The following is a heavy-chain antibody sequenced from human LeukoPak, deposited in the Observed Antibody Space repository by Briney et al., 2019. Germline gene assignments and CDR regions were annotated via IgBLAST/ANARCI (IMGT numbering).Heavy chain of an antibody. CDR2: IYYSGST. J-gene: IGHJ4*02. D-gene: IGHD3-22*01. CDR1: GGAISSSNYY. V-gene: IGHV4-39*07. CDR3: ARKIDSSGYFS. Sequence: SETLSLTCTVSGGAISSSNYYWVWIRQPPGKGLEWIATIYYSGSTYYNSSLKSRVTISVDTSKNQFSLKLSSVTAVDTAVYYCARKIDSSGYFSWGQGILVTVSS.